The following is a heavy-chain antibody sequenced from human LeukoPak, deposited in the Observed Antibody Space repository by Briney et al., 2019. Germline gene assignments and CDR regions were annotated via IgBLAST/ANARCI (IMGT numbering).Heavy chain of an antibody. CDR1: GFTFSSYS. CDR2: ISTTSSHI. Sequence: GGSLRLSCAASGFTFSSYSMNWVRQAPGKGLEWVSSISTTSSHIYYADSVKGRFTVSRDYAKNSLFLQMTSLRAEDTAVYYCARVAYGDYYLDYWGQGTLVTVSP. V-gene: IGHV3-21*01. D-gene: IGHD4-17*01. CDR3: ARVAYGDYYLDY. J-gene: IGHJ4*02.